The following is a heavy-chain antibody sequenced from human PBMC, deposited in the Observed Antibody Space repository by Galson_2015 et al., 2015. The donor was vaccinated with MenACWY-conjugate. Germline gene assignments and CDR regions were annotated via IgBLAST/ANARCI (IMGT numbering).Heavy chain of an antibody. CDR3: ARHPPGGRGMDV. CDR2: ISPGDSNT. V-gene: IGHV5-51*01. CDR1: GYSFSTYW. Sequence: QSGAEVKKPGESLTISCKGSGYSFSTYWIAWGRQLPGKGLEWMGLISPGDSNTRYSPAFHGQVTISADKSISTAYLQLHSLQASDTAMYYCARHPPGGRGMDVWGQGTTVTVSS. J-gene: IGHJ6*02. D-gene: IGHD1-26*01.